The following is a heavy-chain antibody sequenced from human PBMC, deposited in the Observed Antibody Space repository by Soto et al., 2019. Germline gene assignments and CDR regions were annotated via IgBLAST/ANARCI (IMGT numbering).Heavy chain of an antibody. V-gene: IGHV3-33*01. CDR3: ARDRGVVIKGYYYYYGMDV. D-gene: IGHD3-3*01. J-gene: IGHJ6*02. Sequence: QVQLVESGGGVVQPGRSLRLSCAASGFTFSSYGMHWVRQAPGKGLEWVAVIWYDGSNKYYADSVKGRFTISRDNSKNTLYLQMNSLRAEDTAVYYCARDRGVVIKGYYYYYGMDVWGQGTTVTVSS. CDR1: GFTFSSYG. CDR2: IWYDGSNK.